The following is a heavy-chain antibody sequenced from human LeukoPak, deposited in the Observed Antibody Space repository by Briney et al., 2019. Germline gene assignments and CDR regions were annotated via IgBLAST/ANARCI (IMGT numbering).Heavy chain of an antibody. CDR1: GFTFSSYW. CDR3: ARELSDSSGYSGTDY. CDR2: IKQDGSEK. V-gene: IGHV3-7*01. D-gene: IGHD3-22*01. Sequence: PGGSLRLSCAASGFTFSSYWMGWVRQASGKGLEWVANIKQDGSEKYYVDSVKGRFTISRDNAKNSLYLQMNSLRAEDTAVYYCARELSDSSGYSGTDYWGQGTLVTVSS. J-gene: IGHJ4*02.